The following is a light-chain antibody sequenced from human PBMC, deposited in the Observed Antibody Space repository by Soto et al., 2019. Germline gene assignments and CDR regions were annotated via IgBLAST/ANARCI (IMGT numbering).Light chain of an antibody. CDR2: DTS. CDR1: TGAVTSGHY. V-gene: IGLV7-46*01. CDR3: LLSYSGAHVV. J-gene: IGLJ2*01. Sequence: HAVVPQEPSLTVSPGGTVTLTCGSSTGAVTSGHYPYWFQQKPGQAPRTLIYDTSNKHSWTPARFSGSLLGGKAALTLSGAQPEDEAEYYCLLSYSGAHVVFGGGTQLTVL.